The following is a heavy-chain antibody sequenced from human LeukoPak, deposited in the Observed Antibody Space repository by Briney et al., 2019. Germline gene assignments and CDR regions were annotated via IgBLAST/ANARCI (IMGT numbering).Heavy chain of an antibody. CDR3: ATLDYGSGNYYFDY. CDR1: GGSISSCY. Sequence: PSETLSLTCTVSGGSISSCYWSWIRQPPGKGLEWIGYIYYSGSTNYNPSLKSRVTISVDTSKNQFSLKLSSVTAADTAVYYCATLDYGSGNYYFDYWGQGTLVTVSS. D-gene: IGHD3-10*01. J-gene: IGHJ4*02. V-gene: IGHV4-59*08. CDR2: IYYSGST.